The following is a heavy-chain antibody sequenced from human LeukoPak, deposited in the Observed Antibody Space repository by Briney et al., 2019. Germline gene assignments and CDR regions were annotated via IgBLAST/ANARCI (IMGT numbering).Heavy chain of an antibody. Sequence: SVKVSCKASGGTFSSYAISWVRQAPGQGLEWMGGIIPIFGTANYAQKFQGRVTITADESTSTAYMELSSLRSEDTAVYCCARGGRRGAVDTAMVTPWGQGTLVTVSS. J-gene: IGHJ5*02. D-gene: IGHD5-18*01. CDR2: IIPIFGTA. CDR3: ARGGRRGAVDTAMVTP. CDR1: GGTFSSYA. V-gene: IGHV1-69*13.